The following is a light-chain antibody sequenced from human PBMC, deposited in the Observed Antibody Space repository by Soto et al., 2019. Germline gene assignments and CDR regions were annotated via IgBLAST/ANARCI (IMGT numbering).Light chain of an antibody. CDR2: WAS. CDR1: QSVLYSSNNKNY. Sequence: DIVMTQSPDSLAVSLGERATINYKSSQSVLYSSNNKNYLAWYQQKPGQPPKLLIYWASTRESGVPDRFSGSGSGTDFTLTISSLQAEDVAVYYCQQYYSTPWGFGQGTKVEIK. V-gene: IGKV4-1*01. J-gene: IGKJ1*01. CDR3: QQYYSTPWG.